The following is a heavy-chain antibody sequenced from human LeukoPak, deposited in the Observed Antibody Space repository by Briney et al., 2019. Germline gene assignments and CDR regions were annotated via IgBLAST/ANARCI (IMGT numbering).Heavy chain of an antibody. CDR3: ARAGTAMVIYYFYY. CDR1: GITFSTYA. CDR2: ISYDGSNK. D-gene: IGHD5-18*01. J-gene: IGHJ4*02. V-gene: IGHV3-30-3*01. Sequence: GGSLRLSCAASGITFSTYAMPWARQAPGKGLEWVAVISYDGSNKYYADSEKGRFTISRDNSKNTLYLQMNSLSTEDTAVYYCARAGTAMVIYYFYYWGQGTLVTVSS.